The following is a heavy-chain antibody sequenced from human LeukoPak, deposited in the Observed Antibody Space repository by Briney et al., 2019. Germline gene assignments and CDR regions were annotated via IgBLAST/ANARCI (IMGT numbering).Heavy chain of an antibody. CDR1: GGSFSGYY. Sequence: SETLSLTYAVYGGSFSGYYWSWIRQPPGKGLEWIGEINHSGSTNYNPSLKSRVTISVGTSKNQFSLKLSSVTAADTAVYYCARGEGFGGGDYWGQGTLVTVSS. CDR3: ARGEGFGGGDY. J-gene: IGHJ4*02. D-gene: IGHD3-10*01. V-gene: IGHV4-34*01. CDR2: INHSGST.